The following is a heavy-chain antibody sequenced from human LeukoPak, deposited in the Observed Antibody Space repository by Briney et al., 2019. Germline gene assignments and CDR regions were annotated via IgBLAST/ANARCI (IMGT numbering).Heavy chain of an antibody. V-gene: IGHV3-30*04. CDR1: GFTFSSYV. Sequence: AGGSLRLSCAASGFTFSSYVMHWVRQAPGKGLEWVAIISYDGSNEYYADSVKGRFTISRDNSKNTLYLQMNSLRAEDTAVYYCARAHPQGYSSSWFNYYYYMDVWGKGTTVTVSS. CDR2: ISYDGSNE. D-gene: IGHD6-13*01. CDR3: ARAHPQGYSSSWFNYYYYMDV. J-gene: IGHJ6*03.